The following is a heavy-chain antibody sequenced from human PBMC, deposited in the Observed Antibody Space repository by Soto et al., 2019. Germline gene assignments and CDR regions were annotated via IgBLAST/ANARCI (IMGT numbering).Heavy chain of an antibody. V-gene: IGHV3-15*07. D-gene: IGHD2-2*01. CDR1: GFTFSNAW. CDR2: IKSKTDGGTT. J-gene: IGHJ6*02. Sequence: GGSLRLSCAASGFTFSNAWMNWVRQAPGKGLEWVGRIKSKTDGGTTDYAAPVKGRFTISRDDSKNTLYLQMNSLKTEDTAVYYCTKTVPRFYGMDVWGQGTTVTVSS. CDR3: TKTVPRFYGMDV.